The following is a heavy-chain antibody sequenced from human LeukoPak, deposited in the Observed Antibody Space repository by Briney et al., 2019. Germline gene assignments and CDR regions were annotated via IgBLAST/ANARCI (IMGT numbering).Heavy chain of an antibody. D-gene: IGHD1-26*01. Sequence: ASVKVSCKASGYTFTSYYMHWVRQAPGQGLEWMGIINPSGGSTSYAQKFQGRVTMTRDTSTSTVYMELSSLRSEDTAVYYCARAYSRSYSTYYYYYMDVWGKGTTVTISS. CDR2: INPSGGST. CDR1: GYTFTSYY. CDR3: ARAYSRSYSTYYYYYMDV. V-gene: IGHV1-46*01. J-gene: IGHJ6*03.